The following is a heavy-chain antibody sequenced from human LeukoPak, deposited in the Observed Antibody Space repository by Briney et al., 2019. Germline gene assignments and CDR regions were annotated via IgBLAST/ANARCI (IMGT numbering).Heavy chain of an antibody. D-gene: IGHD3-22*01. CDR2: IYYSGST. V-gene: IGHV4-39*07. Sequence: PSETLSLTCTVSGGSISSSSYYWGWIRQPPGKGLEWIGSIYYSGSTYYNPSLKSRVTISVDTSKNQFSLKLSSVTAADTAVYYCARGHNYYDSSGRAFDIWGQGTMVTVSS. CDR3: ARGHNYYDSSGRAFDI. CDR1: GGSISSSSYY. J-gene: IGHJ3*02.